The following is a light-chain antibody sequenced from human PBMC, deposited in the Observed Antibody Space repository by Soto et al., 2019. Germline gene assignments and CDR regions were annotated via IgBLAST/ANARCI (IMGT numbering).Light chain of an antibody. CDR3: QQYNSYWT. CDR2: KAS. Sequence: DIQMTQSPSTLSASVGDRVTITCRASQSISSWLAWYQQKPGKAPKLLIYKASSLESGVPSRFSGSGSGTEFTLTLSSMQPDDFATYYCQQYNSYWTFGQGNNVEIK. V-gene: IGKV1-5*03. J-gene: IGKJ1*01. CDR1: QSISSW.